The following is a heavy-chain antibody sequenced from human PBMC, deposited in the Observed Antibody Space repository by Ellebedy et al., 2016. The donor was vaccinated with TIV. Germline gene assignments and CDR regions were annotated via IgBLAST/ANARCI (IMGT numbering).Heavy chain of an antibody. CDR2: ITGSSTST. V-gene: IGHV3-23*01. CDR3: AKAEWDRFLFDY. CDR1: GFTFRAYA. J-gene: IGHJ4*02. Sequence: GGSLRLXXAASGFTFRAYAMTWVRQAPGQGLEWVSSITGSSTSTYYADSVKGRFTISRDNSKNTLYLQMSSLRAEDTAIYYCAKAEWDRFLFDYWGQGTLVTVSS. D-gene: IGHD1-26*01.